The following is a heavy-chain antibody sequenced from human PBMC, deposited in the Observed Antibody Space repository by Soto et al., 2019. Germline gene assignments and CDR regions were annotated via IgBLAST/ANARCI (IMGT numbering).Heavy chain of an antibody. J-gene: IGHJ6*02. CDR2: VKSRGDGGTT. Sequence: EVQLVESGGALIKTGGSLRLSCAASGFTFTNAWMTWVRQAPGKGLEWVGRVKSRGDGGTTDYAAPVKGRFTVSRDDSKNRFFLQMNSLKIEDTAVYYCTTRYDFYYGLDVWGQGTTVIVSS. V-gene: IGHV3-15*07. CDR1: GFTFTNAW. CDR3: TTRYDFYYGLDV.